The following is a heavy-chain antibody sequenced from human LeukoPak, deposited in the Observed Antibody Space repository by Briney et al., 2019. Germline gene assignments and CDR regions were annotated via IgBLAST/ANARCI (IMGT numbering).Heavy chain of an antibody. CDR2: ISSNGGST. CDR1: GFTFSSYA. J-gene: IGHJ4*02. D-gene: IGHD6-13*01. CDR3: ARGPRYSFY. Sequence: GGSQRLSCAASGFTFSSYAMHWVRQAPGKGLEYVSAISSNGGSTYYANSVKGRFTISRDQANNTLYLQMNTLRDEDTAVYYCARGPRYSFYWGQGTLVSVSS. V-gene: IGHV3-64*01.